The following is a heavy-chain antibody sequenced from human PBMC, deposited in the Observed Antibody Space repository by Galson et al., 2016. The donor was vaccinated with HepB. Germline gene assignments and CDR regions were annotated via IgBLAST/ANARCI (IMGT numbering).Heavy chain of an antibody. J-gene: IGHJ4*02. CDR3: ARFGTEITPGGPFDS. V-gene: IGHV2-5*01. CDR2: IFWNDDK. D-gene: IGHD4-23*01. CDR1: GFSLSTSGVG. Sequence: PALVNPTQTLTLTCTFSGFSLSTSGVGVGWIRQPPGRALEWLALIFWNDDKRYSPSLKSRLTITKDTSKNHVVLTVTNMDPVDTATYYCARFGTEITPGGPFDSWGQGTLVTVSS.